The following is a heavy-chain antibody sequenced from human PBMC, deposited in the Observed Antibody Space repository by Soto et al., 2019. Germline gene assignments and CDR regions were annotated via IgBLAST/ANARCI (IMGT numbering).Heavy chain of an antibody. CDR2: ISAYNGNT. CDR1: GYTFTSYG. Sequence: ASVKVSCKASGYTFTSYGISWVRQAPGQGLEWMGWISAYNGNTNYAQKLQGRVTMTTDTSTSTAYMELRSLRSDDTAVYYCAVYCSGGSCYERPFDPWGQGTLLTVSS. D-gene: IGHD2-15*01. J-gene: IGHJ5*02. CDR3: AVYCSGGSCYERPFDP. V-gene: IGHV1-18*01.